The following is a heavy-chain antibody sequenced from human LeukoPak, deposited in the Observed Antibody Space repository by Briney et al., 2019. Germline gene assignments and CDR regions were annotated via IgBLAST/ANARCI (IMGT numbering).Heavy chain of an antibody. D-gene: IGHD6-13*01. CDR1: GYSISSGYY. CDR3: ARVGLGYSSSWYDY. Sequence: SETLSLTCTVSGYSISSGYYWGWIRQPPGKGLEWIGSIYHSGSTYYNPSLKSRVTISVDTSKNQFSLKLSSVTAADTAVYYCARVGLGYSSSWYDYWGQGTLVTVSS. V-gene: IGHV4-38-2*02. CDR2: IYHSGST. J-gene: IGHJ4*02.